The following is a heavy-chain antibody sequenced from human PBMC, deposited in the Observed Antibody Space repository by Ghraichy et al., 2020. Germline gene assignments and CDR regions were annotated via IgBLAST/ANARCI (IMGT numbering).Heavy chain of an antibody. V-gene: IGHV1-69*04. Sequence: SVKVSCKASGGTFSSYAISWVRQAPGQGLEWMGRIIPILGIANYAQKFQGRVTITADKSTSTAYMELSSLRSEDTAVYYCARDARIAVAGTELNYWGQGTLVTVSS. CDR3: ARDARIAVAGTELNY. CDR1: GGTFSSYA. D-gene: IGHD6-19*01. CDR2: IIPILGIA. J-gene: IGHJ4*02.